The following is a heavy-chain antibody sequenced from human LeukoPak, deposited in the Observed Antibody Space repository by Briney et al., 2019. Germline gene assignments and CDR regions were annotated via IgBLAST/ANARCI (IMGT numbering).Heavy chain of an antibody. J-gene: IGHJ4*02. V-gene: IGHV4-31*03. CDR3: ARVGDWNDLVY. CDR2: IYSSGTT. CDR1: GASISSGAYY. D-gene: IGHD1-1*01. Sequence: SETLSLTCTVSGASISSGAYYWSWIRQHPGKGLEWIGYIYSSGTTYYNPSLKSRVTISLDTSENQFSLKLTSVTAADTAVYYCARVGDWNDLVYWGQGTLVTVSS.